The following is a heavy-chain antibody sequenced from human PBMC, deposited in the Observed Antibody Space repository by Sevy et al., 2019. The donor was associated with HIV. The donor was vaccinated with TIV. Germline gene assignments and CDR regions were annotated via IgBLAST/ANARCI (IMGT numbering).Heavy chain of an antibody. J-gene: IGHJ4*02. CDR2: IYYSGST. CDR1: GGSISSGGYY. V-gene: IGHV4-31*03. Sequence: SDTLSLTCTVSGGSISSGGYYWSWIRQHPGKGLEWIGYIYYSGSTYYNPSLKSRVTISVDTSKNQFSLKLSSVTAADMAVYYCARDVVSRGYFDYWGQGTLVTVSS. CDR3: ARDVVSRGYFDY. D-gene: IGHD3-22*01.